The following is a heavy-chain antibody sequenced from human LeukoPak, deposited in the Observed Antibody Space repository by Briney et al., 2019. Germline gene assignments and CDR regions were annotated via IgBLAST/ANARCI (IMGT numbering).Heavy chain of an antibody. Sequence: GGSLRLSCAASGFTFSSYSMNWVRQAPGKGLEWVSSISSSSLYIYYADSVKGRFTISRDNAKNSLYLQMNSLRAEDTAVYYCARDQYYDILTGLSNWFDPWGQGTLVTVSS. CDR1: GFTFSSYS. CDR3: ARDQYYDILTGLSNWFDP. CDR2: ISSSSLYI. D-gene: IGHD3-9*01. V-gene: IGHV3-21*01. J-gene: IGHJ5*02.